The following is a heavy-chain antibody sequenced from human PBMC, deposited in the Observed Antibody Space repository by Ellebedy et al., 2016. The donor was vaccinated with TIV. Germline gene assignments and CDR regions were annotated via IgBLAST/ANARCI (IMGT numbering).Heavy chain of an antibody. CDR3: AEGRSGWYYFDY. CDR1: GGSISSTNYY. D-gene: IGHD6-19*01. CDR2: IYYSGST. V-gene: IGHV4-39*07. Sequence: SETLSLTCTISGGSISSTNYYRVWIRQPPGKGLEWIGSIYYSGSTNYSPSLKSRLTISVDTSKKQFSLNLRSVTAADTAVYYCAEGRSGWYYFDYWGQGTPVTVSS. J-gene: IGHJ4*02.